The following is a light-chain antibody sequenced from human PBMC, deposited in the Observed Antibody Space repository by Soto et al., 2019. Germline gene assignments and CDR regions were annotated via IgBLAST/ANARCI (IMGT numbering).Light chain of an antibody. CDR2: RDN. CDR3: AAWNDRPYLWV. Sequence: QSVLTQPPSASGTPGQRVSISCSGSSSNIGSNAVHWYQQFPGTAPRLLIYRDNQRPSGVPDRFSGSKSGTSASLVISGLQSEDEPDYYCAAWNDRPYLWVFGGGTKLTVL. J-gene: IGLJ3*02. V-gene: IGLV1-44*01. CDR1: SSNIGSNA.